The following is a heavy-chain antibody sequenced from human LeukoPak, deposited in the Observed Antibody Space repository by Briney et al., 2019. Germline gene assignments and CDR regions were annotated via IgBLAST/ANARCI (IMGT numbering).Heavy chain of an antibody. CDR3: ARGLLWFGELSFYFDY. D-gene: IGHD3-10*01. V-gene: IGHV3-30*04. CDR2: ISYDGSNK. J-gene: IGHJ4*02. Sequence: PGRSLRLSCAASGFTFSSYAMHWVRQAPGKGLEWVAVISYDGSNKYYADSVKGRFTISRDNAKNSLYLQMNSLRAEDTAVYYCARGLLWFGELSFYFDYWGQGTLVTVSS. CDR1: GFTFSSYA.